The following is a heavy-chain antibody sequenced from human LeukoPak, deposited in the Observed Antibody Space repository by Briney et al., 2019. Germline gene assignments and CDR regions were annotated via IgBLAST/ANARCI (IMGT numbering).Heavy chain of an antibody. CDR2: ISYDGSNK. V-gene: IGHV3-30-3*01. CDR1: GFTFSSYA. CDR3: ARDQTAVTGVWGTIDY. J-gene: IGHJ4*02. D-gene: IGHD2-8*02. Sequence: PGGSLRLSCAASGFTFSSYAMHWVRQVPGKGLEWVAAISYDGSNKYYADSVKGRFTISRDNSKNTLYLQMNSLRTEDTAVYYCARDQTAVTGVWGTIDYWGQGTLVTVSS.